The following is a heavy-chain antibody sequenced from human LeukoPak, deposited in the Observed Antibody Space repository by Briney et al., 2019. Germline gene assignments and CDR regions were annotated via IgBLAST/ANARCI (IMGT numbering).Heavy chain of an antibody. CDR1: GGSTSRYY. Sequence: PSETLSLTCTVSGGSTSRYYWSWIRQPAGKGLEWIGRIYTSGRTNYNPSLKSRVTMSVDTSKNQFSLKLSSVTAADTAVYYCARDLGRPGWPDSLFDYWGQGTLVTVSS. J-gene: IGHJ4*02. V-gene: IGHV4-4*07. CDR3: ARDLGRPGWPDSLFDY. CDR2: IYTSGRT. D-gene: IGHD6-19*01.